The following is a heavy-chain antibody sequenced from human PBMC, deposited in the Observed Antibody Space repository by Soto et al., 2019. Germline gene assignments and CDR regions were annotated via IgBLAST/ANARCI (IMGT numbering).Heavy chain of an antibody. J-gene: IGHJ4*02. V-gene: IGHV3-23*01. D-gene: IGHD3-10*01. CDR2: ISGSGGST. CDR3: VRGRYGSEIH. Sequence: GGSLRLSCAASGFTFNSYAMRWVRQAPGKGLEWVSAISGSGGSTYYADSVKGRFTISTHSSQNTLFLQMNSLRTEDTATYYCVRGRYGSEIHWGQGTKVTVSS. CDR1: GFTFNSYA.